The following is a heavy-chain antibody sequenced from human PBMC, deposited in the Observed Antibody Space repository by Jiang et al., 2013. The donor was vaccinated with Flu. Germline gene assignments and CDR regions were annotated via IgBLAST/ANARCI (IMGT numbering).Heavy chain of an antibody. V-gene: IGHV3-9*01. CDR3: AKDTTPYSSSWYNYYYYYGMDV. CDR2: ISWNSGSI. D-gene: IGHD6-13*01. J-gene: IGHJ6*02. Sequence: QLVESGGGLVQPGRSLRLSCAASGFTFDDYAMHWVRQAPGKGLEWVSGISWNSGSIGYADSVKGRFTISRDNAKNSLYPQMNSLRAEDTALYYCAKDTTPYSSSWYNYYYYYGMDVWGQGTTVTVSS. CDR1: GFTFDDYA.